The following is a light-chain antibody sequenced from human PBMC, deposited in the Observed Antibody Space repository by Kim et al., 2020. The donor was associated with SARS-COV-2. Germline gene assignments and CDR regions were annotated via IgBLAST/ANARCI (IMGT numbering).Light chain of an antibody. CDR1: SLRNSY. Sequence: SYELTQDPAVSVALGQTVKITCQGDSLRNSYARWYQQKPGQAPQLGVYEKNDRPAGIPDRFSGSSSGNTASLTITGAQAEDEADYYCHSRVRFAKEYVFG. CDR3: HSRVRFAKEYV. J-gene: IGLJ1*01. V-gene: IGLV3-19*01. CDR2: EKN.